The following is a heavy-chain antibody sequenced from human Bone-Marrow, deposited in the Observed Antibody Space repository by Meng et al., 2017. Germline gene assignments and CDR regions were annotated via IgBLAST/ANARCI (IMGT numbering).Heavy chain of an antibody. J-gene: IGHJ4*01. CDR2: INPKSGDT. V-gene: IGHV1-2*06. CDR3: ARDEDISAAGYLFGDY. D-gene: IGHD6-13*01. Sequence: QVQLVQSGAEVKKPGASVKVSCKASGYTFPDYWLHWVRRAPGQGLEWMGRINPKSGDTHYAQRFQGRVTMTGDTSISTAYMELSGLRSDDTAMYYCARDEDISAAGYLFGDYWGHGTLVTVSS. CDR1: GYTFPDYW.